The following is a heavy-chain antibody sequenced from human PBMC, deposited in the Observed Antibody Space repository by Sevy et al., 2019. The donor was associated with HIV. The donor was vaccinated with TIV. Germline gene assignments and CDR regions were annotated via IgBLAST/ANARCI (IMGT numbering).Heavy chain of an antibody. D-gene: IGHD1-1*01. CDR2: ISSSSSYT. CDR3: ARVAAAGIQEPIDY. CDR1: GFTFSDYY. V-gene: IGHV3-11*06. Sequence: GGSLRLSCAASGFTFSDYYMSWIRQAPGKGLEWVSYISSSSSYTNYADSVKGRFTISRDNAKNSLYLQMNSLRAEDTAVYYCARVAAAGIQEPIDYWGQGTLVTVSS. J-gene: IGHJ4*02.